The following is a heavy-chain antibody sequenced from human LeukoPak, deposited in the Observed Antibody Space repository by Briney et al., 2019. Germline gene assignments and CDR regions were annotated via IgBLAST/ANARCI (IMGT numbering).Heavy chain of an antibody. J-gene: IGHJ4*02. CDR3: ARESPYQSSSWYLEN. V-gene: IGHV3-33*08. CDR2: IWYDGSNK. CDR1: GFTFSSYG. D-gene: IGHD6-13*01. Sequence: PGGSLRLSCAASGFTFSSYGMHWVRQAPGKGLEWVAVIWYDGSNKYYADSVKGRFTISRDNSKNTLYLQMNSLRAEDTAVYYCARESPYQSSSWYLENWGQGTLVTVSS.